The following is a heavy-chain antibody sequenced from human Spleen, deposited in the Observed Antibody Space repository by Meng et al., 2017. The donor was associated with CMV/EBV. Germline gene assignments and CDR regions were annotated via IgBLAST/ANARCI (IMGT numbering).Heavy chain of an antibody. J-gene: IGHJ6*02. Sequence: SETLSLTCTVSGYSISSYYWSWIRQPPGKGLEWIGYIYYSGSTNYNPSLKSRVTISVDTSKNQFSLKLSSVTAADTAVYYCARGAYGSGSYYNTPRYYYYYGMDVWGQGTTVTVSS. CDR3: ARGAYGSGSYYNTPRYYYYYGMDV. CDR2: IYYSGST. CDR1: GYSISSYY. D-gene: IGHD3-10*01. V-gene: IGHV4-59*01.